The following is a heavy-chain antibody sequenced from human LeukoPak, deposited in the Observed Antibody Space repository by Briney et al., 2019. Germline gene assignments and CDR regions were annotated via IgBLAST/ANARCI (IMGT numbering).Heavy chain of an antibody. CDR3: ARGHRAFPALPGLVDY. J-gene: IGHJ4*02. D-gene: IGHD2-15*01. CDR1: GGSISSSSYY. CDR2: IYYSGST. Sequence: PSETLSLTCTVSGGSISSSSYYWGWIRQPPGKGLEWIGSIYYSGSTYYNPSLKSRVTISVDTSKNQFSLKLSSVTAADTAVYYCARGHRAFPALPGLVDYWGQGTLVTVSS. V-gene: IGHV4-39*01.